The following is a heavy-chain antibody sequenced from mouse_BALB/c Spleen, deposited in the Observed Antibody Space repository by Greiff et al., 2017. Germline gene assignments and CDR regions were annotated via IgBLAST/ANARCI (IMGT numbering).Heavy chain of an antibody. Sequence: EVQLQESGPGLVKPSQSLSLTCSVTGYSITSGYYWYWIRRLPGNILEWMGYISYDGSNNYNPSLKNRITLTRDTSKNQSYLKLNSVTTEDTATYYCARGGYGYLDVWGAGATVTVSS. J-gene: IGHJ1*01. CDR1: GYSITSGYY. V-gene: IGHV3-6*01. CDR2: ISYDGSN. CDR3: ARGGYGYLDV.